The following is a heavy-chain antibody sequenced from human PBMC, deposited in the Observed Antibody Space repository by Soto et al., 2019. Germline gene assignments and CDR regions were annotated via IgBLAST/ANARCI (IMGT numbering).Heavy chain of an antibody. CDR3: ARRRFTMGRGVIIRGKVGFDY. V-gene: IGHV4-34*01. CDR1: GGSFSGYY. D-gene: IGHD3-10*01. CDR2: INHSGST. J-gene: IGHJ4*02. Sequence: PSETLALTCPVYGGSFSGYYWSWIRQPPGQGLEWIGEINHSGSTNYNPSLKSRVTISVDTSKNQFSLKLSSVTAADTAVYYFARRRFTMGRGVIIRGKVGFDYWGQGTLVTVS.